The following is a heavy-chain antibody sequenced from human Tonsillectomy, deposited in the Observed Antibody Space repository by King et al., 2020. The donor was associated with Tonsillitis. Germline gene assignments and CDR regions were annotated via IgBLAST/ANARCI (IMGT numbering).Heavy chain of an antibody. CDR3: ASVFGSSRPFDY. J-gene: IGHJ4*02. V-gene: IGHV1-46*01. CDR2: INPRGGRT. CDR1: GYTFISHY. D-gene: IGHD2-2*01. Sequence: QLVQSGAEVKKPGASVKVSCKASGYTFISHYVHWVRQAPGQGLEWMGIINPRGGRTIFAEKFQGRVTMTMDTSTSTVYMEMSRLRSEDTAVYYCASVFGSSRPFDYWGQGTLVSVSS.